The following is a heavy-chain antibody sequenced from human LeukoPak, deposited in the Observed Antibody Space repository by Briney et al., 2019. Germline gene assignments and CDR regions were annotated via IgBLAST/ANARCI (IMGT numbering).Heavy chain of an antibody. V-gene: IGHV1-2*02. Sequence: ASVKVSCKASGYTFTGYYMHWVRQAPGQGLEWMGWINPNSGGTNYAQKFQGRVTMTRDTSISTAYMELSGLRSDDTAVYYCARGVDTAMVSDLFDYWGQGTLVTVSS. D-gene: IGHD5-18*01. CDR2: INPNSGGT. J-gene: IGHJ4*02. CDR3: ARGVDTAMVSDLFDY. CDR1: GYTFTGYY.